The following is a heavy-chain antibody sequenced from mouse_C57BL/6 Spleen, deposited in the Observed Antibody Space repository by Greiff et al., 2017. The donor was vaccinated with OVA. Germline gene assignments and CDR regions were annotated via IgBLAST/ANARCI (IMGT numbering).Heavy chain of an antibody. D-gene: IGHD1-1*01. CDR3: ARDNYGSSGAMDY. J-gene: IGHJ4*01. Sequence: ESGPGLVKPSQSLSLTCSVTGYSITSGYYWNWIRQFPGNKLEWMGYISYDGSNNYNPSLKNRISITRDTSKNQFFLKLNSVTTEDTATYYCARDNYGSSGAMDYWGQGTSVTVSS. CDR1: GYSITSGYY. V-gene: IGHV3-6*01. CDR2: ISYDGSN.